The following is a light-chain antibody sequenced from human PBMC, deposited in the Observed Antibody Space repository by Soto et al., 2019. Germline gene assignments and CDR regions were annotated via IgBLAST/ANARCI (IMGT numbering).Light chain of an antibody. CDR1: QGIGSW. J-gene: IGKJ4*01. V-gene: IGKV1-12*01. CDR2: GAS. CDR3: QQANSFPLT. Sequence: DIQMTQSPSSVSASVGDRVTITCRASQGIGSWLAWYQQKPGKAPKLLISGASSLQRGVPSRFSGSGSGTDFTLTTSGLQPEDFASYYCQQANSFPLTFGGGTTVEVK.